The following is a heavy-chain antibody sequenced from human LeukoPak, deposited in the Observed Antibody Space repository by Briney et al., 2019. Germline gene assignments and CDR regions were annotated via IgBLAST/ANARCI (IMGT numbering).Heavy chain of an antibody. CDR2: VSYAGSVQ. Sequence: PGMSLRLSCAASGFTFSRYGMHWVRQAPGEGLEWVAVVSYAGSVQYYADSVKGRFTISRDNSKNTLYLQMNSLRAEDTAVYYCAKALKKDYDILTGYSLFDYWGQGTLVTVSS. CDR3: AKALKKDYDILTGYSLFDY. V-gene: IGHV3-30*18. D-gene: IGHD3-9*01. CDR1: GFTFSRYG. J-gene: IGHJ4*02.